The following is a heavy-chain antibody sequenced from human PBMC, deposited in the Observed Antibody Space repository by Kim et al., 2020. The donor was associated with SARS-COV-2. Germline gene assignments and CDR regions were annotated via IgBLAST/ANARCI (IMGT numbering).Heavy chain of an antibody. D-gene: IGHD6-19*01. Sequence: GGSLRLSCAASGFTFSSYAMSWVRQAPGKGLEWVSAISGSGGSTYYADSMKGRFTISRDNSKNTLYLQMNSLRAEDTAVYYCAKDWVFQWLVPEQGYYFDYWGQGTLVTVSS. J-gene: IGHJ4*02. CDR3: AKDWVFQWLVPEQGYYFDY. V-gene: IGHV3-23*01. CDR2: ISGSGGST. CDR1: GFTFSSYA.